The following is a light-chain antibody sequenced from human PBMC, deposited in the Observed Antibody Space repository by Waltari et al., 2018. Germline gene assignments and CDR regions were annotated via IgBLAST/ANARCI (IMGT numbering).Light chain of an antibody. Sequence: DIQLTQSPSTLSSSAGDRVTLTCRASRGIRRYKAWYQQKPGKAPKLLIHEASTLGTGVPSTFSGSESGTEFTLTISSLQPDDVATYYCQQYSTNSLTFGGGTKVEIK. V-gene: IGKV1-5*03. CDR2: EAS. CDR1: RGIRRY. CDR3: QQYSTNSLT. J-gene: IGKJ4*01.